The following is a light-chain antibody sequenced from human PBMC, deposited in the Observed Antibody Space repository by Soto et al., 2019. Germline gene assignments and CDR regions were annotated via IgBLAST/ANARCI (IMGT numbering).Light chain of an antibody. Sequence: EIVLTQPPDTLSCSPVEGAIISFSVTQSFRRSYLAWYQQKPGQAPRLLIYDASSRATGIPARFSGSGSGTDFTFTISSLEPEDFAVYYCHHRGNGITFGQGTRLEIK. J-gene: IGKJ5*01. CDR1: QSFRRSY. CDR3: HHRGNGIT. V-gene: IGKV3D-20*02. CDR2: DAS.